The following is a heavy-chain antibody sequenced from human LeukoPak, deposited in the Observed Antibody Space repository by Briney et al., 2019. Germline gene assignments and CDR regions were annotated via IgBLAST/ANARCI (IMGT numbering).Heavy chain of an antibody. CDR2: ISTAGNTM. V-gene: IGHV3-48*04. CDR3: AELGITMIGGV. CDR1: GFTFSSYS. D-gene: IGHD3-10*02. Sequence: GGPLRLSCAASGFTFSSYSMNWVRQAPGKGPEWVSSISTAGNTMYYADSVKGRFTISRDNAKNLLYLQMNSLRAENTAVYYFAELGITMIGGVWGKGTTVTISS. J-gene: IGHJ6*04.